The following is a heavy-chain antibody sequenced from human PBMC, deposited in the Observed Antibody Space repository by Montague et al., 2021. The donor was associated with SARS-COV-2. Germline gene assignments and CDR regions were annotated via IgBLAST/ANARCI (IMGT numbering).Heavy chain of an antibody. CDR2: INHSGST. CDR1: GGSFSGYY. CDR3: ARDPSRQPLLYACGDYYSGLDF. J-gene: IGHJ6*02. D-gene: IGHD1-26*01. V-gene: IGHV4-34*01. Sequence: SETLSLTCAVYGGSFSGYYWTWIRQSPRKGLEWIGEINHSGSTNYNPSPKSRVTISVDTSKNQFSLKLSSVTAADTAVYYCARDPSRQPLLYACGDYYSGLDFWGQGTTVTVSS.